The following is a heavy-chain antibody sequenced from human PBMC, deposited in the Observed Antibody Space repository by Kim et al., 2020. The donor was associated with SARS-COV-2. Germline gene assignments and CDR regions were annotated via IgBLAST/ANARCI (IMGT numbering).Heavy chain of an antibody. V-gene: IGHV1-3*01. Sequence: ASVKVSCKASGYTFTSYAMHWVRQAPGQRLEWMGWINAGNGNTKYSQKFQGRVTITRDTSASTAYMELSSLRSEDTAVYYCARGLNNGLRGKVVVTPNFDYWGQGTLVTVSS. CDR3: ARGLNNGLRGKVVVTPNFDY. CDR1: GYTFTSYA. J-gene: IGHJ4*02. D-gene: IGHD3-22*01. CDR2: INAGNGNT.